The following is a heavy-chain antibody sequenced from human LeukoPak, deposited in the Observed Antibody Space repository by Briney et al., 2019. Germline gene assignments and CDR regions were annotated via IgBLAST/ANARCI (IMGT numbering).Heavy chain of an antibody. V-gene: IGHV3-23*01. CDR3: ARPPNSYYMDV. CDR1: GFTFSSYS. D-gene: IGHD1/OR15-1a*01. J-gene: IGHJ6*03. CDR2: ISGSGANT. Sequence: GGSLRLSCAASGFTFSSYSMNWVRQAPGKGLEWVSAISGSGANTYYADSVKGRFTISRDNSKNTVYLQMNTLRAEDTAIYYCARPPNSYYMDVWGKGTTVTVSS.